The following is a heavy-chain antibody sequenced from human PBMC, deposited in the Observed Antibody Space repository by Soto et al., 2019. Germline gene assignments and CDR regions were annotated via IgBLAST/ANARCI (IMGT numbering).Heavy chain of an antibody. CDR1: GYTFTSYG. CDR2: ISAYNGNT. Sequence: QVQLVQSGAEVKKPGASVKVSCKASGYTFTSYGISWVRQAPGQGLEWMGWISAYNGNTNYAQKLQGRVTMTTDTSTSTAYMELRSLRSDDTAVYYCARDADTLWFGELLSNTQHLDYWGQGTLVTVSS. CDR3: ARDADTLWFGELLSNTQHLDY. D-gene: IGHD3-10*01. V-gene: IGHV1-18*01. J-gene: IGHJ4*02.